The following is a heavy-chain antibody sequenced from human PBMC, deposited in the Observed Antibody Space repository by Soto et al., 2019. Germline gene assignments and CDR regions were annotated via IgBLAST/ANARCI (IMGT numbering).Heavy chain of an antibody. Sequence: SETLSLTCTVSGASISVHSYYWTWIRQPPGKGLEWIGSSYYSGTTYFNPSLKSRATISVDTSKNQFSLRLTSVTAADTAVYYCASLKNTIFGVVDYYFDYWGQGTLVTVSS. CDR2: SYYSGTT. D-gene: IGHD3-3*01. V-gene: IGHV4-39*07. CDR1: GASISVHSYY. CDR3: ASLKNTIFGVVDYYFDY. J-gene: IGHJ4*02.